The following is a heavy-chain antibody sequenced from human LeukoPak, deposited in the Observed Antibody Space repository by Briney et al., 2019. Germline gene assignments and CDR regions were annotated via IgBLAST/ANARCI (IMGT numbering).Heavy chain of an antibody. V-gene: IGHV4-34*01. J-gene: IGHJ6*02. CDR2: ISHSGST. CDR3: ARVHEIQLWSIYYYGMDV. D-gene: IGHD5-18*01. CDR1: GGSFSGYY. Sequence: SETLSLTCTVYGGSFSGYYWSWIRQPPGKGLEWIGEISHSGSTNYNPSLKSRVTISVDTSKNQFSLKLSSVTAADTAVYYCARVHEIQLWSIYYYGMDVWGQGTTVTVSS.